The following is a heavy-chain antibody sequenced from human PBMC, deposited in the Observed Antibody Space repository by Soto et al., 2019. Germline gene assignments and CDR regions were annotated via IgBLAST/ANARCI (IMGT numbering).Heavy chain of an antibody. J-gene: IGHJ4*02. Sequence: SETLSLTCTVSGGSISSSSYYWGWIRQPPGKGLEWIGSIYYSGSTYYNPSLKSRVTISVDTSKNQFSLKLSSVTAADTAVYYCARREDDDGYNHLFDYWGQGTLVTVSS. CDR2: IYYSGST. V-gene: IGHV4-39*01. CDR3: ARREDDDGYNHLFDY. CDR1: GGSISSSSYY. D-gene: IGHD5-12*01.